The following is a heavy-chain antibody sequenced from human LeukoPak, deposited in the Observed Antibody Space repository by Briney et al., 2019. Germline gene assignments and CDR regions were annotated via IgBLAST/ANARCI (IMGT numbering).Heavy chain of an antibody. J-gene: IGHJ6*04. D-gene: IGHD3-22*01. CDR1: GGSISSYN. V-gene: IGHV4-59*01. CDR3: ARAPYYYDSSGYMDV. Sequence: SETLSLTCTVSGGSISSYNWSWIRRPPGKGREWIGYIYYSGSTNYNPSLKSRVTISVDTSKNQFSLKLSSVTAADTAVYYCARAPYYYDSSGYMDVWGKGTTVTVSS. CDR2: IYYSGST.